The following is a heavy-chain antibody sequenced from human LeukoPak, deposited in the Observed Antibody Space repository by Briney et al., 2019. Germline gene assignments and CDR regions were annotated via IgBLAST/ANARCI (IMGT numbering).Heavy chain of an antibody. CDR3: ARDPYYDFWSGYYTYYYYGMDV. D-gene: IGHD3-3*01. V-gene: IGHV3-23*01. J-gene: IGHJ6*02. Sequence: GGSLRLSCAASGFTFSSYAMSWVRQAPGKGLEWVSAISGSGGSTYYADSVKGRFTISRDNSKNTLYLQMNSLRAEDTAVYYCARDPYYDFWSGYYTYYYYGMDVWGQGTTVTVSS. CDR2: ISGSGGST. CDR1: GFTFSSYA.